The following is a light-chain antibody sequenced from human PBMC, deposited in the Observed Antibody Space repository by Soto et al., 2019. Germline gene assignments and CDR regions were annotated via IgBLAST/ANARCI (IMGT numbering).Light chain of an antibody. J-gene: IGKJ2*01. CDR3: QQHNNWYT. Sequence: EIVLTQSPATLSLSPGDRVTLSCRASHSISSYLAWYQQRPGQAPRLLIYDASNRATGIPTRFSGSGSGTDFIITISRLAHDDFAVYYHQQHNNWYTFGQGTKLEIK. V-gene: IGKV3-11*01. CDR2: DAS. CDR1: HSISSY.